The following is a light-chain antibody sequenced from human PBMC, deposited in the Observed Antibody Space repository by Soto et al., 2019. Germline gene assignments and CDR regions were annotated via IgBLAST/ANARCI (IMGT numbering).Light chain of an antibody. CDR3: QQYNNWPIT. CDR1: QGISSY. Sequence: DIQLTQSPSFLSASVGDRVTIPCRASQGISSYLAWYQQKPGKAPKLLIYAASTLQTGVPSRFSGSGSGTEFTLTISSLQPEDFATYYCQQYNNWPITFGQGTRLEIK. V-gene: IGKV1-9*01. J-gene: IGKJ5*01. CDR2: AAS.